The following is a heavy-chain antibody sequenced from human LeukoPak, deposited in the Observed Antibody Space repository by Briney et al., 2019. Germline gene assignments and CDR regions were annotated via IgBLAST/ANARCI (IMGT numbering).Heavy chain of an antibody. D-gene: IGHD3-22*01. J-gene: IGHJ4*02. CDR2: INPNSGGT. CDR1: GYTFTGYY. CDR3: AAGLLYYYDSSGYYYG. V-gene: IGHV1-2*02. Sequence: ASVKVSCKASGYTFTGYYMHWVRQAPGQGLEWMGWINPNSGGTNYAQKFQGRVTMTRDTSISTAYMELSRLRSEDTAVYYCAAGLLYYYDSSGYYYGWGQGTLVTVSS.